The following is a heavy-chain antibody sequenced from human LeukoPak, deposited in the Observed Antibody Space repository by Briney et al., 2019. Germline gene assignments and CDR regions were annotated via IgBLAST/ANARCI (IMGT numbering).Heavy chain of an antibody. CDR1: GFTFSDYY. CDR2: ISSSGSTI. Sequence: GGSLRLSCAASGFTFSDYYMSWIRQAPGKGLEWVPYISSSGSTIYYADSVKGRFTISRDNAKNSLYLQMNSLRAEDTAVYYCARDVTYYYDSSGLNWFDPWGQGTLVTVSS. V-gene: IGHV3-11*01. J-gene: IGHJ5*02. D-gene: IGHD3-22*01. CDR3: ARDVTYYYDSSGLNWFDP.